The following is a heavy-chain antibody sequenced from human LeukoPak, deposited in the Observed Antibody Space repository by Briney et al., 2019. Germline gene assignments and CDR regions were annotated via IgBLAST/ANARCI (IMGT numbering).Heavy chain of an antibody. V-gene: IGHV3-30*04. CDR2: ISYDGSNK. D-gene: IGHD6-19*01. CDR1: GFTFSSYA. Sequence: GGSLRLSCAASGFTFSSYAMHWVRQAPGKGLEWVAVISYDGSNKYYADSVKGRFTISRDNSKNTLYLQMNSLRAEDTAVYYCARDVEQWLVRVYYFDYWGQGTLVTVSS. J-gene: IGHJ4*02. CDR3: ARDVEQWLVRVYYFDY.